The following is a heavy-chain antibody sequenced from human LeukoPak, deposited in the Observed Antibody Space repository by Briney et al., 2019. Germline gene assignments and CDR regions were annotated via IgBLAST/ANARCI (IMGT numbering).Heavy chain of an antibody. D-gene: IGHD5-12*01. CDR3: AKDGRKFAPNGYDWFDY. Sequence: GRSLRLSCAASGFTFSSYGMHWVRQAPGKGLEWVAVISYDGSNKYYADSVKGRFTISRDNSKNTLYLQMNSLRAEDTAVYYCAKDGRKFAPNGYDWFDYWGQGTLVTVSS. V-gene: IGHV3-30*18. J-gene: IGHJ4*02. CDR1: GFTFSSYG. CDR2: ISYDGSNK.